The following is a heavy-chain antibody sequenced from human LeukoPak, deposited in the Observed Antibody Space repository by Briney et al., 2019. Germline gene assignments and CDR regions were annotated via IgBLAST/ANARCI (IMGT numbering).Heavy chain of an antibody. D-gene: IGHD3-10*01. Sequence: ASVKVSCKASGYTFISSDINWVRQATGQGLEWVGWMNPNNGNAGYAQKFQGRVTMTRDTSISTAYMELSSLRSEDTAVYYCARASRGYSGSGTYLYYFDHWGQGTLVTVSS. V-gene: IGHV1-8*01. CDR2: MNPNNGNA. CDR1: GYTFISSD. J-gene: IGHJ4*02. CDR3: ARASRGYSGSGTYLYYFDH.